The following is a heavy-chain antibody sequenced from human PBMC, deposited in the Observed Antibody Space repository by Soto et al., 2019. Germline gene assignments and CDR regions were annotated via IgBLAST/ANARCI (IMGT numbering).Heavy chain of an antibody. D-gene: IGHD4-4*01. J-gene: IGHJ6*02. CDR2: IIPLIGTA. V-gene: IGHV1-69*18. Sequence: QVQLVQSVAEVRKPGSSVTVSCKASGGTFSTYGITWVRQAPGQGLEWMGNIIPLIGTANDAQRFRGRVTITADESTTTAYMELTSLRSEDTAGYYCARVVMTTVTEFFYYGLDVWGQGTTVTVSS. CDR3: ARVVMTTVTEFFYYGLDV. CDR1: GGTFSTYG.